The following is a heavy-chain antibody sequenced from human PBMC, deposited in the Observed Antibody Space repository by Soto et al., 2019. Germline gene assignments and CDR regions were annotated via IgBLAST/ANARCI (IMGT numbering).Heavy chain of an antibody. V-gene: IGHV1-2*04. D-gene: IGHD6-13*01. J-gene: IGHJ6*02. CDR2: INPNGGGT. CDR3: ARDLAAGSLYGMDV. Sequence: QGLECMGGINPNGGGTNYAQKLQDWVTMTRDTSISTAYMELSRLKSDDTAVYYCARDLAAGSLYGMDVWGHGTTVPVSS.